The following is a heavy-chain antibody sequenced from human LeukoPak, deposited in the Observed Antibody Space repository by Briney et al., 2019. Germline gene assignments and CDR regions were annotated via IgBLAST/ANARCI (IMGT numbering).Heavy chain of an antibody. D-gene: IGHD5-18*01. Sequence: PGGSLRLSCAASGFSFDDYGMSWVRQAPGKGLEWVSGINWNGGSTGYADSVKGRFTISRDNAKNSLSLQMNSLRVEDTALYYCARLIQLWEPNQNWFDPWGQGTLVTVSS. CDR1: GFSFDDYG. V-gene: IGHV3-20*04. J-gene: IGHJ5*02. CDR2: INWNGGST. CDR3: ARLIQLWEPNQNWFDP.